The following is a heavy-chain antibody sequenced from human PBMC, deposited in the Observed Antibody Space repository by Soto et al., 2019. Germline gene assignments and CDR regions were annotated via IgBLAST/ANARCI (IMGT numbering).Heavy chain of an antibody. CDR3: ASRGSYQNHAVDV. V-gene: IGHV4-39*01. CDR1: GGSISSSSYY. J-gene: IGHJ6*02. CDR2: IYYSGST. D-gene: IGHD3-16*01. Sequence: HLQLQESGPGLVKASETLSLTCTVSGGSISSSSYYWSWIRQPPGKGLEWIGSIYYSGSTYYNPSLKSRVTISVDTSKNQFSLKLSSVTAANTAVYHCASRGSYQNHAVDVWGQGTTVTVSS.